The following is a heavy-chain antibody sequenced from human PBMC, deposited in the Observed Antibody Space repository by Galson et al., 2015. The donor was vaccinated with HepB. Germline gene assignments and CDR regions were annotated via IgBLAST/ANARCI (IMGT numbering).Heavy chain of an antibody. J-gene: IGHJ4*02. CDR3: ARDQDYGGRFDY. D-gene: IGHD4-23*01. CDR2: ISAYNGNT. V-gene: IGHV1-18*01. Sequence: SVKVSCKASGYTFTSYGISWVRQAPGQGLEWMGWISAYNGNTNYAQKLQGRVTMTTDTSTSTAYMELRSLRPDDAAVYYCARDQDYGGRFDYWGQGTLVTVSS. CDR1: GYTFTSYG.